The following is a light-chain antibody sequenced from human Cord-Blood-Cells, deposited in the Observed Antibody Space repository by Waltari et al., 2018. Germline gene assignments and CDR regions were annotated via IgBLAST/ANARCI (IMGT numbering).Light chain of an antibody. Sequence: DIVMTQSPDSLAVSLGERATINCKSSQSVLYSSNNKNYLAWYQQKPAQPPKPLIYWVTTRESGVPDRFSGSGSGTDFTLTISSLQAEDVAVYYCQQYYSTPTFGQGTKVEIK. CDR3: QQYYSTPT. J-gene: IGKJ1*01. V-gene: IGKV4-1*01. CDR1: QSVLYSSNNKNY. CDR2: WVT.